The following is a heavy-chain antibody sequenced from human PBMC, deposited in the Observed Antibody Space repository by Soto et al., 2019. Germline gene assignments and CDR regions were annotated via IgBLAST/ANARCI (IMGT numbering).Heavy chain of an antibody. CDR2: TYYRSKWYN. D-gene: IGHD6-19*01. CDR1: GDSVSSNIAA. V-gene: IGHV6-1*01. CDR3: ARVLNGEQWLVGWFDP. J-gene: IGHJ5*02. Sequence: SQTLSLTCAISGDSVSSNIAAWNWIRQSPSRGLEWLGRTYYRSKWYNDYAVSVKSRITINPDTSKNQFSLQLNSVTPEDTAVYYCARVLNGEQWLVGWFDPWGQGTLVTVSS.